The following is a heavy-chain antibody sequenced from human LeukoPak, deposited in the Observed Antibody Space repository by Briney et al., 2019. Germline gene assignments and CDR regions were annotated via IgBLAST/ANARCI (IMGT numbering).Heavy chain of an antibody. V-gene: IGHV4-34*01. CDR2: INHSGSS. J-gene: IGHJ5*02. Sequence: SDTLSLTCAFYGGSFSDYYWTWIRQPPGKGLEWLGEINHSGSSNNNPSLKSRVTMSVDTSKNQFSLKLTSVTAADTAVYYCARQRGFLSAYIDLWGRGTPVTVSP. CDR1: GGSFSDYY. CDR3: ARQRGFLSAYIDL. D-gene: IGHD3-3*01.